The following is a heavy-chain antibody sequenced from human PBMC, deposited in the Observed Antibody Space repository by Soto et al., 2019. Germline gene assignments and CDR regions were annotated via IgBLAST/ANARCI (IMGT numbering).Heavy chain of an antibody. D-gene: IGHD3-22*01. CDR1: GFTFSSYA. J-gene: IGHJ3*02. V-gene: IGHV3-23*01. Sequence: PGGSLRLSCAASGFTFSSYAMSWVRQAPGKGLEWVSGISGRRGSTYYADSVKGRFTISRDNSKNTLYLQMRSLRAEDTAVYYCAKDNGAESSGYGAPNAFDSWGQGTMVTVSS. CDR3: AKDNGAESSGYGAPNAFDS. CDR2: ISGRRGST.